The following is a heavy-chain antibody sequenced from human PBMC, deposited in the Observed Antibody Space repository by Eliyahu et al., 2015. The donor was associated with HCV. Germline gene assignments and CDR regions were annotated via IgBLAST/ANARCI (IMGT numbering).Heavy chain of an antibody. CDR3: ARHIYSGSYYETDL. CDR2: IYYSGNP. Sequence: LQLPGKGLEWIGRIYYSGNPYYSSSLKSRVAISIDTSRNQYSLTLNSVTAADTAVYYCARHIYSGSYYETDLWGQGILVTVSS. V-gene: IGHV4-39*01. D-gene: IGHD1-26*01. J-gene: IGHJ5*02.